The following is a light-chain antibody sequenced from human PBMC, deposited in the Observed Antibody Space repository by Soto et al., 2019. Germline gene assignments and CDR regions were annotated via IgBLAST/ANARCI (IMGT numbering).Light chain of an antibody. V-gene: IGLV2-18*01. J-gene: IGLJ1*01. CDR1: STDFVSYNR. Sequence: QSLLTQPPSVCGSPEHSGTISCTATSTDFVSYNRVSWYQQPPGTAPKLIIYEARNLPSGVPDRFSGSKSGNTASLTISGLQAADEVDHYCSLNTSENTYVFGSGNKVTV. CDR3: SLNTSENTYV. CDR2: EAR.